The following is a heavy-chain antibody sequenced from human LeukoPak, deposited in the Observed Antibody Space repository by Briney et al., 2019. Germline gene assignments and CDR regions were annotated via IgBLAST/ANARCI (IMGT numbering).Heavy chain of an antibody. J-gene: IGHJ5*02. CDR1: GFTFSSYG. Sequence: PGRSLRLSCAASGFTFSSYGMHWVRQAPGKGLEWVAVIWYDGSNKYYADSVKGRFTISRDNSKNTLYLQMNSLRAEDTAVYYCAKDREGPNWFDPWGQGTLVTVSS. CDR2: IWYDGSNK. CDR3: AKDREGPNWFDP. V-gene: IGHV3-33*06.